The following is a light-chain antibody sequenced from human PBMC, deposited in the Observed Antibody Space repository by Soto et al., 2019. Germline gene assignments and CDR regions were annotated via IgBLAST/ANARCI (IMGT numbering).Light chain of an antibody. CDR3: AAWDGSRHGWV. CDR2: SNN. J-gene: IGLJ3*02. V-gene: IGLV1-44*01. Sequence: QSVLTQPPSASGTPGQRVTISCSGSSSNIRSNTVNWYQQLPGTAPKLLIFSNNQRPSGVPARFSGSKACPSASLALSGLQSADDADDYCAAWDGSRHGWVFGGGTKLTVL. CDR1: SSNIRSNT.